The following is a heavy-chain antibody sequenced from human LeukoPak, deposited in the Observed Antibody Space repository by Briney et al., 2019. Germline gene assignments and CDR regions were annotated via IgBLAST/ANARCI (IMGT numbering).Heavy chain of an antibody. CDR2: ISAYNGNT. J-gene: IGHJ4*02. CDR3: ARVSLVISLFDY. V-gene: IGHV1-18*01. CDR1: GYTSTSYG. Sequence: ASVKVSCKASGYTSTSYGISWVRQAPGQGLEWMGRISAYNGNTNYAQKLQGRVTMSTDTSTSTAYMELRSLRSDDTAVYYCARVSLVISLFDYWGQGTLVTVSS. D-gene: IGHD3-10*01.